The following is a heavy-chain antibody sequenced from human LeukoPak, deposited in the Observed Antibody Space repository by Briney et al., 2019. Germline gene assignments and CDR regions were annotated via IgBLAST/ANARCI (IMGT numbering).Heavy chain of an antibody. CDR2: IRSKAYGGTT. D-gene: IGHD2-15*01. CDR1: GFTFGDYA. CDR3: TRADYCSGGSCYRNP. Sequence: GGSLRLSCTASGFTFGDYAMSWVRQAPGKGLEWVGFIRSKAYGGTTEYAASVEGRFTISRDDSKSIAYLQMNSLKTEDTAVYYCTRADYCSGGSCYRNPWGQGTLVTVPS. V-gene: IGHV3-49*04. J-gene: IGHJ5*02.